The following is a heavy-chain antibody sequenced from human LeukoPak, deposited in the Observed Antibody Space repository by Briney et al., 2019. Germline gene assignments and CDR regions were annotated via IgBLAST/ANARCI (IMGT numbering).Heavy chain of an antibody. D-gene: IGHD1-7*01. CDR3: ARDSITGTTADY. CDR1: GYTFTSYG. V-gene: IGHV1-18*01. CDR2: ISAYNGNT. Sequence: ASVKVSCKASGYTFTSYGMSWVRQAPGQGLEGMGGISAYNGNTNYAQKLQGRVTMTTDTYTSTAYMELRSLRSADTAVYFCARDSITGTTADYWGQGTLVTVSS. J-gene: IGHJ4*02.